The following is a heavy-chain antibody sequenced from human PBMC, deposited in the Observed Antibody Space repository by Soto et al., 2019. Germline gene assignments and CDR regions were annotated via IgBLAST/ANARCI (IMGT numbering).Heavy chain of an antibody. CDR1: GYTFTSYY. D-gene: IGHD6-19*01. CDR2: INPGGGST. Sequence: QVQLVQSGAEVKKPGASVKVSCKASGYTFTSYYMHWVRQAPGQGLEWMGIINPGGGSTSYAQKFQGRVTMTRDTSTSTVYMELSSLSSEDTAVYSCARVSSGWEYYFDYWGQGTLVTVSS. J-gene: IGHJ4*02. CDR3: ARVSSGWEYYFDY. V-gene: IGHV1-46*01.